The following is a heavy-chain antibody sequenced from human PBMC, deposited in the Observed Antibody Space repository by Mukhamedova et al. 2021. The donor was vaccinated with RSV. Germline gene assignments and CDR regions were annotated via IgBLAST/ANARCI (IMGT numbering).Heavy chain of an antibody. J-gene: IGHJ4*02. V-gene: IGHV3-23*01. D-gene: IGHD2-15*01. CDR3: AKDESGGSCYDY. Sequence: RDNSKNTLYLQMNSLRAEDTAVYYCAKDESGGSCYDYWGQGTLVTVSS.